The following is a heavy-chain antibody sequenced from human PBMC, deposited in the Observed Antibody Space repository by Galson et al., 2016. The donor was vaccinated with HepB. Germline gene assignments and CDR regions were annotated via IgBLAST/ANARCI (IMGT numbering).Heavy chain of an antibody. V-gene: IGHV3-23*01. CDR1: GFTFSTYA. CDR2: ISGSGGSI. Sequence: SLRLSCAASGFTFSTYAMTWVRQAPGKGLEWVATISGSGGSIYYADSVKGRFTISRDNSKYTLFLQMKRLRDEDTALYYCAKYRSATYYMDYFEYWGQGTLVTVSS. J-gene: IGHJ4*02. D-gene: IGHD1-26*01. CDR3: AKYRSATYYMDYFEY.